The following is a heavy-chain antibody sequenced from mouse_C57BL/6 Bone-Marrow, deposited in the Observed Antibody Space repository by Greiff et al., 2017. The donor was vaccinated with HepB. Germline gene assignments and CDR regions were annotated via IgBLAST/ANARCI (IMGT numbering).Heavy chain of an antibody. Sequence: EVQLVESGGDLVKPGGSLKLSCVASGFTFSTSGMSWARQTPDKRLEWVATINTGGTYTYYPASVKGRFTISKDTAKNTLFLQMNSLKSEDSAIYYCTRDRFDYYFDYWGQGTTLTVTS. V-gene: IGHV5-6*01. D-gene: IGHD2-14*01. CDR2: INTGGTYT. CDR3: TRDRFDYYFDY. CDR1: GFTFSTSG. J-gene: IGHJ2*01.